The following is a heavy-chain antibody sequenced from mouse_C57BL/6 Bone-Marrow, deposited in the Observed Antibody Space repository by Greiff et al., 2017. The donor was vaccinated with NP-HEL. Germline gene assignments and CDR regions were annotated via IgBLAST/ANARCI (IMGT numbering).Heavy chain of an antibody. Sequence: EVQLVESGGGLVQPGGSLKLSCAASGFTFSDYGMAWVRQAPRKGPEWLAFISNLAYSIYYADTVTGRFTISRENAKNTLYLEMSSLRSEDTAMYYCARPGYSNDYWGQGTSVTVSS. J-gene: IGHJ4*01. CDR1: GFTFSDYG. CDR3: ARPGYSNDY. CDR2: ISNLAYSI. V-gene: IGHV5-15*01. D-gene: IGHD2-5*01.